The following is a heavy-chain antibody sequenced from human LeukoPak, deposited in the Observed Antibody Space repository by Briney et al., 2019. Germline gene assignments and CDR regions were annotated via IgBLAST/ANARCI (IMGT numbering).Heavy chain of an antibody. Sequence: GGSLRLSCAASGFAVSSNYMNWVRQAPGRGLEWVSVIYSDGRTYYADSVKGRFTISRDISKNTLFLEMTSLRAEDTAVYYCAKVKGWYGEGYFDYWGQGTLVTVSS. V-gene: IGHV3-53*01. CDR1: GFAVSSNY. J-gene: IGHJ4*02. CDR3: AKVKGWYGEGYFDY. D-gene: IGHD3-10*01. CDR2: IYSDGRT.